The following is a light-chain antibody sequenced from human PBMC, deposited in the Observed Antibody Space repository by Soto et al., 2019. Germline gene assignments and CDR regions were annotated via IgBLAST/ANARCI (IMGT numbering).Light chain of an antibody. J-gene: IGKJ1*01. CDR2: GAS. Sequence: EIVLTQSPGTLSLSPGERATLSRRASQSVSSSYLAWYQQKPGKAPRLLIYGASSRATGIPDRFSGSGSGTDFNLTISRLEPADLAVYYCQQYGSSPRTFGQGTTVEIK. CDR1: QSVSSSY. CDR3: QQYGSSPRT. V-gene: IGKV3-20*01.